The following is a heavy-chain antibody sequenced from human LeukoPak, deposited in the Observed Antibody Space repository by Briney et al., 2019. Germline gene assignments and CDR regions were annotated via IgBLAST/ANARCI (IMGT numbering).Heavy chain of an antibody. J-gene: IGHJ4*02. CDR1: GYTFTSYA. D-gene: IGHD2-2*01. Sequence: ASVKVSCKASGYTFTSYAMHWVRQAPGQRLEWMGWINAGNGNTKYSQKFQGRVTITRDTSASTAYMELSSLRSEDTAVYYCARGVGGPAATFYDPLHDYWGQGTLVTVSS. CDR3: ARGVGGPAATFYDPLHDY. CDR2: INAGNGNT. V-gene: IGHV1-3*01.